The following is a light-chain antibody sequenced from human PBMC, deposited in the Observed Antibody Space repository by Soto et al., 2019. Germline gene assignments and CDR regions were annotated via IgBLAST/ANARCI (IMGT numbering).Light chain of an antibody. J-gene: IGKJ1*01. V-gene: IGKV3-20*01. CDR2: TVS. Sequence: EIVLTQSPGTLSLSPGDTATLSCRASQTISSTFLAWYQQKPGQAPWLLIYTVSTRATGIPDRFSGSGSGTNFTLTISRLEPDDFAVYYCQQCGSSPWTFGQGTKVEIK. CDR3: QQCGSSPWT. CDR1: QTISSTF.